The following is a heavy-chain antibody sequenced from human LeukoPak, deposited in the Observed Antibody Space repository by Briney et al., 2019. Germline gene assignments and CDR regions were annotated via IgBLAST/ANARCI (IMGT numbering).Heavy chain of an antibody. CDR1: GFTFSSYS. D-gene: IGHD7-27*01. V-gene: IGHV3-21*01. CDR2: IGRDSTYI. CDR3: ATGDGY. J-gene: IGHJ4*02. Sequence: NPGGSLRLSCAASGFTFSSYSMNWVRQAPGKGLEWVSSIGRDSTYIYYTDSVKGRFTISRDNAKNSLYLQMNSLRAEDTAVYYCATGDGYWGQGTLVTVSS.